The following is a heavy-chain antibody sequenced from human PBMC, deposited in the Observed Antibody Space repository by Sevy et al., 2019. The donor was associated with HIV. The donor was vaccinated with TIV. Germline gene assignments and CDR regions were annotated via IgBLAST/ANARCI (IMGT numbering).Heavy chain of an antibody. CDR2: IYYSGST. D-gene: IGHD3-10*01. CDR3: ARSSPLLLWFGELLSGDAFDI. V-gene: IGHV4-31*03. CDR1: GGSISSGGYY. Sequence: SETLSLTCTVSGGSISSGGYYWSWIRQHPGKGLEWIGYIYYSGSTYYNPSLKSRVTISVDTSKNQFSLKLSSVTAADTAGYYCARSSPLLLWFGELLSGDAFDIWGQGTMVTVSS. J-gene: IGHJ3*02.